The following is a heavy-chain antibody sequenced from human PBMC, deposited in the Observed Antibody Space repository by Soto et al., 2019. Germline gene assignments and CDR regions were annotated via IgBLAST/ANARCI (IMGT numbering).Heavy chain of an antibody. CDR2: IWYDGSNK. D-gene: IGHD4-17*01. Sequence: QVQLVESGGGVVQPGRSLRLSCAASGFTFSSYGMHWVRQAPGKGLEWVAVIWYDGSNKYYADSVKGRFTISRDNSKNALDLQMNSRRAEDTAVYYYARAETRSLHYWGQGTLVTVSS. CDR1: GFTFSSYG. CDR3: ARAETRSLHY. J-gene: IGHJ4*02. V-gene: IGHV3-33*01.